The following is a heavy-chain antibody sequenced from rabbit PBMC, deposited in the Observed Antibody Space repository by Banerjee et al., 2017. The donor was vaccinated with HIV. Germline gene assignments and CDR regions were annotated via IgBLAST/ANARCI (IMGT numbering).Heavy chain of an antibody. V-gene: IGHV1S45*01. Sequence: QEQLVESGGGLVKPGASLTLTCTASGFSFSSSYWICWVRQAPGKGLEWIACIYTGSSGSTYYASWAKGRFTISKTSSTTVTLQMTSLTAADTATYFCARDPTYDDYGHPYALWGQGTLVTVS. CDR2: IYTGSSGST. CDR3: ARDPTYDDYGHPYAL. CDR1: GFSFSSSYW. J-gene: IGHJ4*01. D-gene: IGHD2-1*01.